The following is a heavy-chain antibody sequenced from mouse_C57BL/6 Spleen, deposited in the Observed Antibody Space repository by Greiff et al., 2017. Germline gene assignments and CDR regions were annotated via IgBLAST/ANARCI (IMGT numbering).Heavy chain of an antibody. V-gene: IGHV1-81*01. CDR3: SGGGYPYYFDY. Sequence: VKLQESGAELARPGASVKLSCKASGYTFTSYGISWVKQRTGQGLEWIGEIYPRSGNTYYNEKFKGKATLTADKSSSTAYMELRSLTSEDSAVYFCSGGGYPYYFDYWGQGTTLTVSS. CDR2: IYPRSGNT. J-gene: IGHJ2*01. CDR1: GYTFTSYG.